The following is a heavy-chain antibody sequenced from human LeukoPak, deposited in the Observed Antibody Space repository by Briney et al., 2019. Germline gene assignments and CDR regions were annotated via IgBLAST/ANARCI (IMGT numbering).Heavy chain of an antibody. CDR1: GFTFSSYE. Sequence: GGSLRLSCAASGFTFSSYEMNWVRQAPGKGLEWVSHISNSGGSIYYADSVKGRFTISRDNAKNSLYLQMNSLRAEDTAVYYCARSFDIWGQRTMVTVSS. J-gene: IGHJ3*02. CDR3: ARSFDI. V-gene: IGHV3-48*03. CDR2: ISNSGGSI.